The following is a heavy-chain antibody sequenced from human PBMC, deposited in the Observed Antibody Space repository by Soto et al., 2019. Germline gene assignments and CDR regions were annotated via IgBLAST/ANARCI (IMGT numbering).Heavy chain of an antibody. CDR3: AKQVYSGTFYDFDD. V-gene: IGHV3-23*01. J-gene: IGHJ4*02. CDR1: GFNFMNYA. CDR2: MSVSGDIT. Sequence: SLRLSCAASGFNFMNYAMSWVRQAPGKGLEWVSTMSVSGDITDYADSVKGRFTISRDNSKNTLSLQMNSLRADDTAIYYCAKQVYSGTFYDFDDCGPGTLVTVSS. D-gene: IGHD1-26*01.